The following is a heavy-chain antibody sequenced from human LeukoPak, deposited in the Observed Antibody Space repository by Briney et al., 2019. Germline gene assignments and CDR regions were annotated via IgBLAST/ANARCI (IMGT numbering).Heavy chain of an antibody. J-gene: IGHJ5*02. V-gene: IGHV3-30-3*01. Sequence: GGSLRLSCAASGFTFSSYAMPWVRQAPGKGLEGVAVISFDGSNKYYADSVKGRFTISRDNSKNTLYLQMNSLRAEDTAVYYCARDRMRYCGGDCYSLTNWFDPWGQGTLVTVSS. CDR1: GFTFSSYA. D-gene: IGHD2-21*02. CDR3: ARDRMRYCGGDCYSLTNWFDP. CDR2: ISFDGSNK.